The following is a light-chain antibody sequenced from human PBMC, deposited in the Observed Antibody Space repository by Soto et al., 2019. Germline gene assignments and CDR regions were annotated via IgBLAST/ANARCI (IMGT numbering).Light chain of an antibody. J-gene: IGKJ1*01. Sequence: EIVMTQSPDTLSVSPGERATLSCRASQSVSYNLAWDQQKPGQAPRLLIYGASTRATVIPARFSGSGSGTEFTLTISSLQSEDFAVYYCQQYNNWPWTFGQGTKVEIK. CDR3: QQYNNWPWT. V-gene: IGKV3-15*01. CDR1: QSVSYN. CDR2: GAS.